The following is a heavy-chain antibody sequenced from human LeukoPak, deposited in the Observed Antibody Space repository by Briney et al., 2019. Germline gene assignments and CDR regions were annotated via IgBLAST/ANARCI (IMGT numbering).Heavy chain of an antibody. Sequence: SETLSLTCTVSGYSISSGYYWGWIRQPPGKGLEWIGRIYTSGGTNYNPSLKSRVTISVDTSKNQFSLKLSSVTAADTAVYYCARGSVVYGDYGYWGQGTLVTVSS. J-gene: IGHJ4*02. D-gene: IGHD4-17*01. CDR2: IYTSGGT. CDR1: GYSISSGYY. V-gene: IGHV4-38-2*02. CDR3: ARGSVVYGDYGY.